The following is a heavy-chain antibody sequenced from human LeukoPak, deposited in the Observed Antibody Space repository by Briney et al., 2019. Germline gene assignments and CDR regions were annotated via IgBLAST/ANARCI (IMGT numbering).Heavy chain of an antibody. CDR2: VYYTGTT. Sequence: SETLSLTCTVSGGSISSRNYYWGWIGQPPGKGLEWIGGVYYTGTTYSNPSLKSRVTISVDTSKNQFSLRLSSVTAADTAVYYCARHVSVAVTNFFDYWGQGTLVTVSS. CDR3: ARHVSVAVTNFFDY. D-gene: IGHD6-19*01. CDR1: GGSISSRNYY. V-gene: IGHV4-39*01. J-gene: IGHJ4*02.